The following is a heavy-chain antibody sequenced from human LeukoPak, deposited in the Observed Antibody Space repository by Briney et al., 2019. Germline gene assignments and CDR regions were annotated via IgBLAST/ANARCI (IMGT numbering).Heavy chain of an antibody. V-gene: IGHV3-48*03. CDR1: GFTFSSYE. CDR2: ISSSGSTI. D-gene: IGHD5-24*01. J-gene: IGHJ5*02. Sequence: GGSLRLSCAASGFTFSSYEMNWVRQAPGKGLEWVSYISSSGSTIYYADSVKGRFTISRDNAKNSLYLQMNSLRAEDTAVYYCARHPSGRMWLQQGGWFDPWGQGTLVTVSS. CDR3: ARHPSGRMWLQQGGWFDP.